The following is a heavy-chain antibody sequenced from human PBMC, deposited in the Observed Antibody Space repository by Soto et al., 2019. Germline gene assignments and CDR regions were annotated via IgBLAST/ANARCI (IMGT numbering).Heavy chain of an antibody. CDR2: IWYDGSNK. V-gene: IGHV3-33*01. D-gene: IGHD3-9*01. Sequence: GESLKISCAASGFTFSSYGMHWVRQAPGKGLEWVAVIWYDGSNKYYADSVKGRFTISRDNSKNTLYLQMNSLRAEDTAVYYCARDRQGIGLRYFDLDAFDIWGQGTMVTVSS. CDR1: GFTFSSYG. J-gene: IGHJ3*02. CDR3: ARDRQGIGLRYFDLDAFDI.